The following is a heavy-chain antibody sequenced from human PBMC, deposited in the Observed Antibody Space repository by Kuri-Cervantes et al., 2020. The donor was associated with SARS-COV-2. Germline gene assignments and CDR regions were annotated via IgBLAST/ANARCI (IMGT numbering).Heavy chain of an antibody. V-gene: IGHV1-18*01. CDR1: GYTFTSYG. Sequence: ASVKVSCKGSGYTFTSYGISWVRQAPGQGLEWMGWISAYNGNTNYAQKLQGRVTMTRDTSTSTVYMELSSLTSEDTAIYYCYCAPKEGFDSWGQGTLVTVSS. CDR3: YCAPKEGFDS. J-gene: IGHJ4*02. D-gene: IGHD2-21*01. CDR2: ISAYNGNT.